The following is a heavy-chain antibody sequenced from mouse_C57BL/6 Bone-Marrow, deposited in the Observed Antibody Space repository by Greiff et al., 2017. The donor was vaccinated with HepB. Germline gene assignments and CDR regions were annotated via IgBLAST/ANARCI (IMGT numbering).Heavy chain of an antibody. CDR3: ARVDYYYGSSYVRNYAMDY. J-gene: IGHJ4*01. Sequence: EVQGVESGGGLVKPGGSLKLSCAASGFTFSSYAMSWVRQTPEKRLEWVATISDGGSYTYYPDNVKGRFTISRDNAKNNLYLQMSHLKSEDTAMYYCARVDYYYGSSYVRNYAMDYWGQGTSVTVSS. CDR2: ISDGGSYT. V-gene: IGHV5-4*01. CDR1: GFTFSSYA. D-gene: IGHD1-1*01.